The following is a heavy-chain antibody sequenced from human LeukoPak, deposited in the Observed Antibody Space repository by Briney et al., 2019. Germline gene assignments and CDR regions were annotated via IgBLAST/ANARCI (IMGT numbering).Heavy chain of an antibody. Sequence: PGGSLRLSCAASGFTFSSYGMHWVRQAPGKGLEWVAVIWYDGSNKYYADSVKGRFTISRDNSKNTLYLQMNSLRAEDTAVYYCARDPGYCSGGSCYSDGMDVWGQGTTVTVSS. V-gene: IGHV3-33*01. CDR1: GFTFSSYG. D-gene: IGHD2-15*01. CDR3: ARDPGYCSGGSCYSDGMDV. J-gene: IGHJ6*02. CDR2: IWYDGSNK.